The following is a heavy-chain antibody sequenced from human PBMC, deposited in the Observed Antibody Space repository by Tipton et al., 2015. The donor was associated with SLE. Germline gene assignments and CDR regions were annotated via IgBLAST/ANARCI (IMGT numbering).Heavy chain of an antibody. J-gene: IGHJ4*02. Sequence: TLSLTCIVSGGSISRNSYYWDRIRQPPGQGLEWIGSVYYGGDTYYNPSLKTRVTISVDTSKNQFSLRLNSVTAADTAVYYCARLYGMSLDSWGQGTLVTVSS. CDR3: ARLYGMSLDS. CDR1: GGSISRNSYY. D-gene: IGHD4-17*01. V-gene: IGHV4-39*07. CDR2: VYYGGDT.